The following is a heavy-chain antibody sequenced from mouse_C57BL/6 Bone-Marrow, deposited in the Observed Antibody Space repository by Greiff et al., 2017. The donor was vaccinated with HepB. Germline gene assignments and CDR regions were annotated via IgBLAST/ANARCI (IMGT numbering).Heavy chain of an antibody. V-gene: IGHV1-81*01. CDR3: ARERGYGPFAY. Sequence: VQLQQSGAELARPGASVKLSCKASGYTFTSYGISWVKQRSGQGLEWIGEIYPRSGNTYYNEKFKGKATLTADKSSSTAYMELRSLTSEDSAVYFCARERGYGPFAYWGQGTLVTVSA. CDR2: IYPRSGNT. CDR1: GYTFTSYG. J-gene: IGHJ3*01. D-gene: IGHD2-2*01.